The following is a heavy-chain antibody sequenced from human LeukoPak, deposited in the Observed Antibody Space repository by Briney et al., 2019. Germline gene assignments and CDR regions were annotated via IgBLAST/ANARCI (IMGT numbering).Heavy chain of an antibody. CDR2: INPYSGDT. V-gene: IGHV1-2*02. CDR1: GYIFTSYF. J-gene: IGHJ4*02. D-gene: IGHD3-22*01. CDR3: ARGTMNLDS. Sequence: ASVKVSCKASGYIFTSYFMHWVRQAPGQGLEWMGWINPYSGDTAYAQKFQGRVTMTRDTSINTAYMELNRLKFDDTAVYYCARGTMNLDSWGQGTLVTVSS.